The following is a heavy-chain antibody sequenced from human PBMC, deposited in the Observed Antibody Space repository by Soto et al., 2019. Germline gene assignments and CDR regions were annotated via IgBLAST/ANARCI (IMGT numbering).Heavy chain of an antibody. CDR3: ARGVGGYYDSSGLVDG. D-gene: IGHD3-22*01. V-gene: IGHV1-8*01. J-gene: IGHJ4*02. CDR1: GYTFTSYD. CDR2: MNPNSGNT. Sequence: QVQLVQSGAEVKKPGASVKVSCKASGYTFTSYDINWVRQATGQGLEWMGWMNPNSGNTGYAQKFQGRVTMTRNTSISTAYMELSSLRSEDTGVYYCARGVGGYYDSSGLVDGWVQGTLVTVSS.